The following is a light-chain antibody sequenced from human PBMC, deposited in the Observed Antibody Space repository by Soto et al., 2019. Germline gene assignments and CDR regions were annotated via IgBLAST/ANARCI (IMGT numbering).Light chain of an antibody. CDR3: HQYGTSPQT. V-gene: IGKV3-20*01. CDR2: ATS. Sequence: EIVLTQSPGTLSLSPGERATLSCRASQSVSSTYLAWYQQKPGQAPRVLIYATSSRATGIPDRFSGSGSGTDFTLTISRLEPEDFAVYHCHQYGTSPQTFGQGTRVDIK. CDR1: QSVSSTY. J-gene: IGKJ1*01.